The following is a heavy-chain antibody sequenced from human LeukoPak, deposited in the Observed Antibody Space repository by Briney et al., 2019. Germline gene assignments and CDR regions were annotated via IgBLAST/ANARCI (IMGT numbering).Heavy chain of an antibody. J-gene: IGHJ4*02. CDR3: ARAGYGDSDFDY. CDR1: GFTFSDHY. V-gene: IGHV3-72*01. D-gene: IGHD4-17*01. CDR2: SRDKGNRYTT. Sequence: GGSLRLCCAASGFTFSDHYIDWVRQAPGKGLEWVGRSRDKGNRYTTAYAASVRGRFTISRDDSKNSLYLQMNSLKIEDTAVYYCARAGYGDSDFDYWGQGTLVTVSS.